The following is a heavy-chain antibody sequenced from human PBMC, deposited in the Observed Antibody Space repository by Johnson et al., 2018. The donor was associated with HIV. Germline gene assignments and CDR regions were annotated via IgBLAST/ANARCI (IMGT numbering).Heavy chain of an antibody. J-gene: IGHJ3*02. V-gene: IGHV3-33*01. CDR2: IWYDGSNK. CDR1: GFTFSSYG. Sequence: VQLVESGGGVVQPGRSLRLSCAASGFTFSSYGMHWVRQAPGKGLEWVAVIWYDGSNKYYADSVKGRFTISRDNSKNTLYLQMNSLRAEDTAVYYCARDLWAYSTRDDAFDIWGQGTMVTVSS. CDR3: ARDLWAYSTRDDAFDI. D-gene: IGHD6-13*01.